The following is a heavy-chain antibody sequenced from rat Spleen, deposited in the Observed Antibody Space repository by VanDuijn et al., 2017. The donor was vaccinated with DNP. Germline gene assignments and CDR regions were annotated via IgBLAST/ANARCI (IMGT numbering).Heavy chain of an antibody. V-gene: IGHV5-27*01. D-gene: IGHD3-6*01. CDR2: ISTGGGST. Sequence: EVQLVESGGGLVQPGRSLKLSCAASGFTFSNYYMAWVRQAPTKGLEWVAYISTGGGSTYYRDSVKGRFTISRDNAKSTLYLQMDSLRSEDTATYYCAKDTTRSNSCAFGYWGQGTLVTVSS. CDR1: GFTFSNYY. J-gene: IGHJ3*01. CDR3: AKDTTRSNSCAFGY.